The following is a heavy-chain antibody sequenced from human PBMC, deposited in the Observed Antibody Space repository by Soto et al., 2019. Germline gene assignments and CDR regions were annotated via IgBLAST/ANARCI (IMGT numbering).Heavy chain of an antibody. D-gene: IGHD6-25*01. CDR1: GYTFTSYG. V-gene: IGHV1-18*04. J-gene: IGHJ4*02. Sequence: QVPLVQSGTEVKKPGASVNVSCQAFGYTFTSYGFSWVRQVPGQGLEWLGWISAFNGDTQYAQTMKGRLTVTTDTSTTTVHMELRSLTPADTAVYYCAREAGWQRMVPYDWGQGTLVTVS. CDR2: ISAFNGDT. CDR3: AREAGWQRMVPYD.